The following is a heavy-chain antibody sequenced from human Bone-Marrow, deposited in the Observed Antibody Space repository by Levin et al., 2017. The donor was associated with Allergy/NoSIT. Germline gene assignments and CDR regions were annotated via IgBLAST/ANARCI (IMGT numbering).Heavy chain of an antibody. CDR2: ITSSGDGT. CDR3: ARDPARGYYDSSGYSGDH. CDR1: GLTFRHYT. D-gene: IGHD3-22*01. J-gene: IGHJ4*02. V-gene: IGHV3-48*02. Sequence: GESLKISCSASGLTFRHYTMNWVRQAPGKGLEWVSCITSSGDGTYYADSVKGRFTISRDNAKNSLYLQLNRLRDEDTAMYYCARDPARGYYDSSGYSGDHWGQGTLVTVSS.